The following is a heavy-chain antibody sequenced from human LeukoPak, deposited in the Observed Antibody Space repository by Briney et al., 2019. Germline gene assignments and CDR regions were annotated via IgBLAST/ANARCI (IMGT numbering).Heavy chain of an antibody. CDR2: ISWNSGSI. CDR1: GFTFDDYA. D-gene: IGHD6-13*01. Sequence: PGGSLRLSCAASGFTFDDYAMHWVRQAPGKGLEWVSGISWNSGSIGYADSVKGRFTISRDNAKNSLYLQMNSLRAEDTALYYCAKDAAAGTGVFDYWGQGTLVTVSS. V-gene: IGHV3-9*01. CDR3: AKDAAAGTGVFDY. J-gene: IGHJ4*02.